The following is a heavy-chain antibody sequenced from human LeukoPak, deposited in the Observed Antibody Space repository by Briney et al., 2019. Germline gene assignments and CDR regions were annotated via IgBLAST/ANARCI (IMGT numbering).Heavy chain of an antibody. CDR1: GYTFTSYD. CDR2: MNPNSGNT. Sequence: ASVKVSCMASGYTFTSYDINWVRQATGQGLEWMGWMNPNSGNTGYAQKFQGRVTMTRNTSISTAYMELSSLRSEDTAVYYCARGRGVIRSGDYWGQGTLVTVSS. J-gene: IGHJ4*02. V-gene: IGHV1-8*01. D-gene: IGHD3-10*01. CDR3: ARGRGVIRSGDY.